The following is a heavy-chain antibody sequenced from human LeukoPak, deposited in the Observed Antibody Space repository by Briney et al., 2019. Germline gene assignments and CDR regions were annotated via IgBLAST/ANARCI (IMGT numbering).Heavy chain of an antibody. CDR3: ARDIGGIAFDI. CDR1: GFTFSSYS. Sequence: GGSLRLSCAASGFTFSSYSMNWVRQAPGKGLEWVSSISSSSSYIYYADSVKGRFTISRDNSKNTLYLQMNSLRAEDTAVYYCARDIGGIAFDIWGQGTMVTVSS. D-gene: IGHD6-13*01. V-gene: IGHV3-21*01. CDR2: ISSSSSYI. J-gene: IGHJ3*02.